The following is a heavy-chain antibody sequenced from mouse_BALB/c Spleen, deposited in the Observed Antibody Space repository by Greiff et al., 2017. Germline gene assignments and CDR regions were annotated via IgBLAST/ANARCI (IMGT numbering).Heavy chain of an antibody. CDR1: GFNIKDTY. V-gene: IGHV14-3*02. J-gene: IGHJ2*01. Sequence: VQLQQSGAELVKPGASVKLSCTASGFNIKDTYMHWVKQRPEQGLEWIGRIDPANGNTKYDPKFQGKATITADTSSNTAYLQLSSLTSEDTAVYYCALEGEYYGSYFDYWGQGTTLTVSS. CDR3: ALEGEYYGSYFDY. CDR2: IDPANGNT. D-gene: IGHD1-1*01.